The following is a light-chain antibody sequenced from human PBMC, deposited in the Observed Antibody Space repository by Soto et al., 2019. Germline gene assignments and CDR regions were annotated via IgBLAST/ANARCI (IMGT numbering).Light chain of an antibody. Sequence: DTQMTQSPSTLSASVGDRVTITCRASQSINTWLAWYQQKPGRAPECLIYDASSLESGVPSRFSGGGSRTEFTFTNSRLQHEDFATYYCLQNNSYPVTLGQGTKVDIK. CDR1: QSINTW. CDR2: DAS. V-gene: IGKV1-5*01. J-gene: IGKJ1*01. CDR3: LQNNSYPVT.